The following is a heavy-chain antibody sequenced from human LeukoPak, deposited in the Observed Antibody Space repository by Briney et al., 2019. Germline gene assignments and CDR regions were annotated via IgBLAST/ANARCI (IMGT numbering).Heavy chain of an antibody. D-gene: IGHD4-17*01. CDR2: IIPIFGTA. J-gene: IGHJ5*02. CDR3: ARQTTATTEEEGWFDP. CDR1: GGTFSSYA. Sequence: ASVKVFCKASGGTFSSYAISWVRQAPGQGLEGMGEIIPIFGTANYAQKFQGRVTITTDESTSTAYMELSSLRSEDTAVYYCARQTTATTEEEGWFDPCGQGTLVTVSS. V-gene: IGHV1-69*05.